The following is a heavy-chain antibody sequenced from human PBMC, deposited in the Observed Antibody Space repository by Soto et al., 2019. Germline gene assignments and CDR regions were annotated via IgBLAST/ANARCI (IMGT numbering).Heavy chain of an antibody. CDR1: GFTFSSYA. CDR2: ISGSGSSI. D-gene: IGHD2-15*01. V-gene: IGHV3-48*04. CDR3: AASAVVAAHY. J-gene: IGHJ4*02. Sequence: AGGALRLSCGGSGFTFSSYALGWGRQAPGKGLEWVSYISGSGSSIYYADSVKGRFTVSRDNAKNLLYLQMNSLRAEDTAVYYCAASAVVAAHYWGQGALVTVSS.